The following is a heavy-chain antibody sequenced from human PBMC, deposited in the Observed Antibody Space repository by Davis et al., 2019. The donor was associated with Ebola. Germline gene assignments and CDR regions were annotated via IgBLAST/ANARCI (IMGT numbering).Heavy chain of an antibody. D-gene: IGHD2-15*01. CDR3: AKDRYCSGGSCGNWFDP. Sequence: GGSLRLSCAASGFTFSSYGMHWVRQAPGKGLEWVAVISYDGSNKYYADSVKGRFTISRDNSKNTLYLQMNSLRAEDTAVYYCAKDRYCSGGSCGNWFDPWGQGTLVTVSS. CDR2: ISYDGSNK. CDR1: GFTFSSYG. J-gene: IGHJ5*02. V-gene: IGHV3-30*18.